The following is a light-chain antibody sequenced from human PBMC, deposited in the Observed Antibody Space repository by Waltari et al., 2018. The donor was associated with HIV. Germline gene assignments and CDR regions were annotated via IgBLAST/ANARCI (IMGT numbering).Light chain of an antibody. J-gene: IGLJ3*02. CDR1: SSNIGNNA. Sequence: QSVLTQPPSVSEAPGQRVTISCSGSSSNIGNNAVHWYQQLPGKAPQLLIYYDDLLPSGVADRFSGSKSGTSVSLAISGLQSEDEADYYCSTWDDSLNGWVVGGGTKLTVL. CDR2: YDD. V-gene: IGLV1-36*01. CDR3: STWDDSLNGWV.